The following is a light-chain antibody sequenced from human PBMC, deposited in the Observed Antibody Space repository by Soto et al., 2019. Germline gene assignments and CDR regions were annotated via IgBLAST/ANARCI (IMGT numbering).Light chain of an antibody. Sequence: DIQMTQSPSPLSASVGGSVTITCRASQPISEFLSWYQQKPGKAPRLLIYSSSRVESGVPSRFGAGGSGTEFTLTINNLQPEDFAIYICQQYHSSPFNFGPGTTVVV. V-gene: IGKV1-39*01. CDR1: QPISEF. J-gene: IGKJ3*01. CDR3: QQYHSSPFN. CDR2: SSS.